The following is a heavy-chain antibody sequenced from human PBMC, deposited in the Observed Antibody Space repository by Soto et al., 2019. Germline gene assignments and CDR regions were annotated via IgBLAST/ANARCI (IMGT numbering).Heavy chain of an antibody. J-gene: IGHJ6*02. V-gene: IGHV3-21*01. CDR3: AREYTAWPLTYGLDV. Sequence: GGSLRLSCVGSGFTFSTYSINWVRQAPGKGLEWVSSISSRSDIYYADSVKGRFTISRDNAKNSVSLQMNSLRAEDTAVYYCAREYTAWPLTYGLDVWGQGTTVTVSS. D-gene: IGHD2-2*02. CDR2: ISSRSDI. CDR1: GFTFSTYS.